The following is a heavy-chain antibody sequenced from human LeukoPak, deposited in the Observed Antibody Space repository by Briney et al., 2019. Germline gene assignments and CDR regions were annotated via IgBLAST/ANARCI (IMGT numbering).Heavy chain of an antibody. V-gene: IGHV1-69*04. Sequence: SVKVSCKASGGTFSSYAISWVRQAPGQGLEWMGRIIPILGIANYAQKFQVRVTITADKSTSTAYMELSSLRSEDTAVYYCARDPTYYYDSSGYYPVGGFDYWGQGTLVTVSS. CDR2: IIPILGIA. D-gene: IGHD3-22*01. CDR1: GGTFSSYA. CDR3: ARDPTYYYDSSGYYPVGGFDY. J-gene: IGHJ4*02.